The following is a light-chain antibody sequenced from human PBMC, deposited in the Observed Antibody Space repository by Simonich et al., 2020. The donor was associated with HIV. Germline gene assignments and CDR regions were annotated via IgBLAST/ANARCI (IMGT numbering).Light chain of an antibody. CDR2: WAS. V-gene: IGKV4-1*01. J-gene: IGKJ2*01. CDR3: QQCHTHPHT. CDR1: QSVLYSSNNKNY. Sequence: DIVMTQSPDSLAVSLGERATINCTSSQSVLYSSNNKNYLAWYQQKPGQPPNLLIYWASTREAGVPDRFSGSGSGTDFTLTISSLQAEDVAVYFCQQCHTHPHTFGQGTKVEIK.